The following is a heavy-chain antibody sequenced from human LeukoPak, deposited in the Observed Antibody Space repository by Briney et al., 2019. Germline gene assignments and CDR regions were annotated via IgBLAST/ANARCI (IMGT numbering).Heavy chain of an antibody. CDR2: INPNSGGT. J-gene: IGHJ4*02. Sequence: ASVKVSCKASRYTFTGYYIHWVRQAPGQGLEWMGWINPNSGGTNYAQKFQGRVTMTRDTSISTAYMELSSLKSDDTAVYYCARGFEYGSFDYWGQGTLVTVSS. D-gene: IGHD2/OR15-2a*01. V-gene: IGHV1-2*02. CDR1: RYTFTGYY. CDR3: ARGFEYGSFDY.